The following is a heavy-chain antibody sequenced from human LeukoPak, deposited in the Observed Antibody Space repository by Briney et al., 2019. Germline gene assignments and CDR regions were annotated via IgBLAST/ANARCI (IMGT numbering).Heavy chain of an antibody. D-gene: IGHD5-24*01. CDR3: ARGLSIEGYNFNY. Sequence: ASVKVSCKAFGYSFNGYGISWVRQAPGQGLEWMGWVSAYNGNTNYAQKFQGRVTMTTDTSSSTAYMELRSLRSDDTAVYYCARGLSIEGYNFNYWGQGTLVTVSS. CDR2: VSAYNGNT. CDR1: GYSFNGYG. V-gene: IGHV1-18*01. J-gene: IGHJ4*02.